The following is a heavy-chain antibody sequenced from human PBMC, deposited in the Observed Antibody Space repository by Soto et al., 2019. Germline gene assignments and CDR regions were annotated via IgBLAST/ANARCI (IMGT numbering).Heavy chain of an antibody. V-gene: IGHV4-59*01. CDR1: GGSXSRYY. Sequence: SETLSLTCTVSGGSXSRYYWNWIRQSPGKGLEWIGYIYYSGSTKYNPSLKSRVTISIDTSKTHFSLDLNSVTAADTAVYYCGRPGLREAYYFASWAQEPLLTLSS. D-gene: IGHD4-17*01. CDR2: IYYSGST. J-gene: IGHJ4*02. CDR3: GRPGLREAYYFAS.